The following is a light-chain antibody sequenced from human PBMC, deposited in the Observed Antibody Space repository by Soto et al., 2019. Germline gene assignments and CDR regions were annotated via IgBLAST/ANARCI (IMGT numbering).Light chain of an antibody. CDR1: QSVRTY. Sequence: DIQMTQSPSSLSASVGDRVTITCRASQSVRTYLNCYRRKPGKAPKVLIYGASALQSGVTSRFSGSCSGTDFTLTVSSLQPDDSATYYCQQRFTTPYTFGQGTKLEIK. J-gene: IGKJ2*01. V-gene: IGKV1-39*01. CDR2: GAS. CDR3: QQRFTTPYT.